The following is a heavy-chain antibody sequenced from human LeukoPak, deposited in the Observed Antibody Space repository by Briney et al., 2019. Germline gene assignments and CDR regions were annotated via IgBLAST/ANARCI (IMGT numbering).Heavy chain of an antibody. D-gene: IGHD3-22*01. CDR3: ARDKGGYDTSGSLFVF. J-gene: IGHJ4*02. Sequence: GGSLRLSCAASGFTFNTYTMNWVRQAPGKGMEWVSYISGSSGIIDYADSVRGRFTISRDNAKNSLYLQMNSLRAGDTAVYYCARDKGGYDTSGSLFVFGGQGTPVTVSS. V-gene: IGHV3-48*01. CDR1: GFTFNTYT. CDR2: ISGSSGII.